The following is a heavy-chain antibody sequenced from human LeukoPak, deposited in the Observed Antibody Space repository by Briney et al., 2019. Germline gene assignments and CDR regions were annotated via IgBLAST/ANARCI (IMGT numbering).Heavy chain of an antibody. CDR3: ASLEKDSSGYPEYFQH. J-gene: IGHJ1*01. V-gene: IGHV4-39*01. D-gene: IGHD3-22*01. CDR1: GGSITSSSYY. Sequence: AETLSLTCTVSGGSITSSSYYWGWIRQPPGKGLEWIGSIYYSGSTYHNPSLKSRVTISVDTSKNQFSLKLSSVTAADTAVYYCASLEKDSSGYPEYFQHWGQGTLVTVSS. CDR2: IYYSGST.